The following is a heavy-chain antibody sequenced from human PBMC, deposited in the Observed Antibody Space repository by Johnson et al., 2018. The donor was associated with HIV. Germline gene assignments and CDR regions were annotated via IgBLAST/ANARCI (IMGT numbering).Heavy chain of an antibody. CDR1: GFTFRSYW. D-gene: IGHD5-24*01. J-gene: IGHJ3*02. CDR2: IKEDGSEK. Sequence: VQLVESGGGVVRPGGSLRLSCAASGFTFRSYWMSWVRQAPGKGLEWVANIKEDGSEKYYVDSVKGRFTISRDNAKNSVYLQMKSLRAEDTAVYYCARRSGYAFDIWGQGTMVTVSS. CDR3: ARRSGYAFDI. V-gene: IGHV3-7*05.